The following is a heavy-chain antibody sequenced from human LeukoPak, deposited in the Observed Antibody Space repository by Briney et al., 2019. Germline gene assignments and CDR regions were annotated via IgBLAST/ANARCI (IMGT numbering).Heavy chain of an antibody. CDR2: ISGSGGST. V-gene: IGHV3-23*01. D-gene: IGHD6-19*01. J-gene: IGHJ3*02. Sequence: GGSLRLSCAASGFSFSSYAMSWFRQAPGKGLEWVSAISGSGGSTYYADSVKGRFTISRDNSKNTLYLQMNSLRAEDTAVYYCAKDISGWYGSFAFDIWGQGTMVTVSS. CDR3: AKDISGWYGSFAFDI. CDR1: GFSFSSYA.